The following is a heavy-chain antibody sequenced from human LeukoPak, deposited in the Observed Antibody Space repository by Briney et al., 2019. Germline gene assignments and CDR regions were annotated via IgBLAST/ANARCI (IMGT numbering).Heavy chain of an antibody. CDR1: GYTFTSYY. J-gene: IGHJ3*02. CDR3: ARAGGSYDAFDI. CDR2: MNPNSGNT. Sequence: ASVKVSCKASGYTFTSYYMHWVRQATGQGLEWMGWMNPNSGNTGYAQKFQGRVTMTRNTSISTAYMELSSLRSEDTAVYYCARAGGSYDAFDIWGQGTMVTVSS. D-gene: IGHD1-26*01. V-gene: IGHV1-8*02.